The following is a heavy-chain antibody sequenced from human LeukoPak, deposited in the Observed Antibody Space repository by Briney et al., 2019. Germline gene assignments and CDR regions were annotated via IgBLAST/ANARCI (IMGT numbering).Heavy chain of an antibody. J-gene: IGHJ4*02. CDR3: ARDQDSSSSGFDY. CDR1: GFTFSYYS. D-gene: IGHD6-6*01. Sequence: PGGSLRLSCAASGFTFSYYSMNWVRQAPGKGPEWVSSIGSSSSHIYYADSVKGRFTISRDNSKNSLHLQMNSLRAEDTAVYYCARDQDSSSSGFDYWGLGTLVTVSS. CDR2: IGSSSSHI. V-gene: IGHV3-21*01.